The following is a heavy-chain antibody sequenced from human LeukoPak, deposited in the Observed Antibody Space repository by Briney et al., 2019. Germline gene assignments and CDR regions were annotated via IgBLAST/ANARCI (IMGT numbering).Heavy chain of an antibody. V-gene: IGHV1-2*02. CDR3: ARAKTSGSYHFDY. CDR2: INPNSGGT. Sequence: EASVKVSCKASGGSFSSFGLNWVRQAPGQGLEWMGWINPNSGGTNYAQKFQGRVTMTRDTSISTAYMELSRLRSDDTAVYYCARAKTSGSYHFDYWGQGTLVTVSS. J-gene: IGHJ4*02. CDR1: GGSFSSFG. D-gene: IGHD3-10*01.